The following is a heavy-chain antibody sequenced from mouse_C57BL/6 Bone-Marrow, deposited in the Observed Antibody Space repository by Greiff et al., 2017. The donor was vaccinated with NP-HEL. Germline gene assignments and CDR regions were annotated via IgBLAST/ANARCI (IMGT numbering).Heavy chain of an antibody. CDR2: ISGGGGNT. D-gene: IGHD1-1*01. CDR1: GFTFSSYT. V-gene: IGHV5-9*01. CDR3: ARHRDYYGSSYGEWFAY. Sequence: EVKLMESGGGLVKPGGSLKLSCAASGFTFSSYTMSWVRQTPEKRLEWVATISGGGGNTYYPDSVKGRFTISRDNAKNTLYLQMSSLRSEDTALYYCARHRDYYGSSYGEWFAYWGQGTLVTVSA. J-gene: IGHJ3*01.